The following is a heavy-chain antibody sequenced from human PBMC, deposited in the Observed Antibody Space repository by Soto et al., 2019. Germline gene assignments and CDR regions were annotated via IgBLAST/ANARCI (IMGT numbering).Heavy chain of an antibody. D-gene: IGHD3-3*01. CDR3: ARIKLVEWFFINVDVYDMDV. CDR1: GFSLSDYA. J-gene: IGHJ6*02. CDR2: ISSDSRTI. Sequence: HPGGSLRLSCVASGFSLSDYAVNWVRQAPGKGLEWVSFISSDSRTIYYADSVEGRFTVSRDNARNSVSLQMDSLRDEDAAVYYCARIKLVEWFFINVDVYDMDVWGQGIPVTVS. V-gene: IGHV3-48*02.